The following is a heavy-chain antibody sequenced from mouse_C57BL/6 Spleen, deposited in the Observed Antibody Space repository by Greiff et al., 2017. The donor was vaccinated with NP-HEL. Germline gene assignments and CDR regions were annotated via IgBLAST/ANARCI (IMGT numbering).Heavy chain of an antibody. D-gene: IGHD3-2*02. CDR1: GFNIKDYY. Sequence: EVHLVESGAELVRPGASVKLSCTASGFNIKDYYMHWVKQRPEQGLEWIGRIDPEDGDTEYAPKFQGKATMTADTSSNTAYLQLSSLTSEDTAVYYCTTGTAQATDAMDYWGQGTSVTVSS. J-gene: IGHJ4*01. CDR2: IDPEDGDT. V-gene: IGHV14-1*01. CDR3: TTGTAQATDAMDY.